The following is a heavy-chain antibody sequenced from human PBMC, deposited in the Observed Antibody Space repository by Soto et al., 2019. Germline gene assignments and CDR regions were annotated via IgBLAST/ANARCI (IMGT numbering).Heavy chain of an antibody. CDR1: GFTLSGRS. CDR2: IDNAGTDS. CDR3: ARGWFGPDV. J-gene: IGHJ6*04. Sequence: EVQLVESGGGLVQPGGSLRLSCAASGFTLSGRSMHWVRQAPGKGLVWVSGIDNAGTDSTYADSVKSRFTSSRDNAKNMLYLRMNSLRGEDTAVYYCARGWFGPDVWGKGTTVTVSS. V-gene: IGHV3-74*01. D-gene: IGHD3-10*01.